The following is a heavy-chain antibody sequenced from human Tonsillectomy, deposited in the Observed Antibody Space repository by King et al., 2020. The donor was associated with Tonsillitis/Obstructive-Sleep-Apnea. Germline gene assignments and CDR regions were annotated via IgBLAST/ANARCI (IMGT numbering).Heavy chain of an antibody. CDR3: AGRGCSTAGCYCGNCFDP. D-gene: IGHD2-2*01. V-gene: IGHV1-18*01. J-gene: IGHJ5*02. Sequence: QLVQSGAEVKKPGASVKVSCKASGYTFTSSGISWVRQAPGQGLEWMGWISAYNSYTDYAQKLQGRVTMTTDTSTSTAYMELRSLRSDDTAVYYCAGRGCSTAGCYCGNCFDPWGQGTLVIVSS. CDR2: ISAYNSYT. CDR1: GYTFTSSG.